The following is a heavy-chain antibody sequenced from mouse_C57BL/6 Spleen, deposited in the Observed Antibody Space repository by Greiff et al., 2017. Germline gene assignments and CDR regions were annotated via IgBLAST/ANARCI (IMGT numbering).Heavy chain of an antibody. CDR1: GYTFTSYW. CDR3: SITTVANYAMGY. V-gene: IGHV1-55*01. J-gene: IGHJ4*01. Sequence: QVQLKQPGAELVKPGASVKMSCKASGYTFTSYWITWVKQRPGQGLEWIGDIYPGSGSTNYNEKFKSKATLTVDTSSSTAYMQLSSLTSEDSAVYYCSITTVANYAMGYWGQGTSVTVSS. CDR2: IYPGSGST. D-gene: IGHD1-1*01.